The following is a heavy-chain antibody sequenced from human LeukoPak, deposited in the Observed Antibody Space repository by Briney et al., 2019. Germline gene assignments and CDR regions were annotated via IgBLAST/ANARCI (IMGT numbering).Heavy chain of an antibody. Sequence: SETLSLTCAVYGGSFSGYYWSWIRQPPGKGLEWIGYIYYSGSTYYNPSLKSRVTISVDTSKDQFSLKLSSVTAADTAVYYCAGETLRYSSGTYYWGQGTLVTVSS. V-gene: IGHV4-34*01. CDR1: GGSFSGYY. CDR2: IYYSGST. D-gene: IGHD3-22*01. CDR3: AGETLRYSSGTYY. J-gene: IGHJ4*02.